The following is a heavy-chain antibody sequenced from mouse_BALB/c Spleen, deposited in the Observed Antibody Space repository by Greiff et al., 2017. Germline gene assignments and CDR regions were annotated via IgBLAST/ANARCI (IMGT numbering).Heavy chain of an antibody. CDR3: APNYYGSRGFAY. D-gene: IGHD1-1*01. V-gene: IGHV5-17*02. Sequence: EVHLVESGGGLVQPGGSRKLSCAASGFTFSSFGMHWVRQAPEKGLEWVAYISSGSSTIYYADTVKGRFTISRDNPKNTLFLQMTSLRSEDTAMYYCAPNYYGSRGFAYWGQGTTLTVSS. CDR2: ISSGSSTI. CDR1: GFTFSSFG. J-gene: IGHJ2*01.